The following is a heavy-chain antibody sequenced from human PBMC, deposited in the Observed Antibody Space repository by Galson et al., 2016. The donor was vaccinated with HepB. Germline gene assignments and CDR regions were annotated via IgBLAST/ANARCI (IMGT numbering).Heavy chain of an antibody. CDR2: TYYSGST. V-gene: IGHV4-39*02. CDR3: AREGGALRGQQADYFDF. CDR1: GGSISSSTYY. Sequence: SETLSLTCTVSGGSISSSTYYWGWIRQPPGKGLEWIGTTYYSGSTYFNPSLKSRVTISVDTSKNEFSLNLSSVTAADTAVYYCAREGGALRGQQADYFDFWGQGTLVTVSS. D-gene: IGHD1/OR15-1a*01. J-gene: IGHJ4*02.